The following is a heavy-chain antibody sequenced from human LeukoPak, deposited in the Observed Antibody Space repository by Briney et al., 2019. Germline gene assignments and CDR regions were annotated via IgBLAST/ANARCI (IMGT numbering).Heavy chain of an antibody. V-gene: IGHV3-48*03. D-gene: IGHD3-9*01. CDR1: GFTFCSYE. Sequence: GGSLRLSCAASGFTFCSYEMNWVRQAPGKGLEWVSYISSSGSTTYYADSVKGRFTISRDNAKNSLYLQMNSLRAEDTAVYYCARQLRYFDWLLGGFDYWGQGTLVTVSS. J-gene: IGHJ4*02. CDR2: ISSSGSTT. CDR3: ARQLRYFDWLLGGFDY.